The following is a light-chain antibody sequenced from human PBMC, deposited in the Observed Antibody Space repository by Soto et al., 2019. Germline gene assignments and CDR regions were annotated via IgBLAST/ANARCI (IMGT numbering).Light chain of an antibody. J-gene: IGKJ1*01. CDR3: QQCGSSRT. CDR2: GAS. CDR1: QSVSSSY. V-gene: IGKV3-20*01. Sequence: ESVLTQSAGTLSLSPGERATLSCRASQSVSSSYLAWYQQKPGQAPRLLIYGASSRATGIPDRFSGSGSGTDFTLTISRLEPEDFAVYYCQQCGSSRTFGQGTKVDIK.